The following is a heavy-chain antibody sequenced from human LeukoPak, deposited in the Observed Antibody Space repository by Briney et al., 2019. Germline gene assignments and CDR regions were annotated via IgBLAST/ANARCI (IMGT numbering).Heavy chain of an antibody. D-gene: IGHD6-19*01. CDR3: AREGVVAGYYFDY. J-gene: IGHJ4*02. V-gene: IGHV1-69*13. CDR1: GYTFTGYS. Sequence: ASVKVSCKASGYTFTGYSINWLRQAPGQGLEWMGGIIPIFGTANYAQKFQGRVTITADESTSTAYMELSSLRSEDTAVYYCAREGVVAGYYFDYWGQGTLVTVSS. CDR2: IIPIFGTA.